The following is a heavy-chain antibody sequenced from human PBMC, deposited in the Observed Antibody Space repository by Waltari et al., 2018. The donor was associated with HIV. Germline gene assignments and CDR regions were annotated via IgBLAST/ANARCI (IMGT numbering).Heavy chain of an antibody. J-gene: IGHJ4*02. CDR3: AKGLRNYAYDY. D-gene: IGHD3-16*01. Sequence: EVQLVETGGGLIQPGGFLRLSCVASGFLVSHHFMTWVRQAPGTGLAWVSVLDNDDNIYYADSLKGRLTISRDNSKNTVYLQMNSLEVEDTAKYYCAKGLRNYAYDYWGRGTLVTVSS. CDR1: GFLVSHHF. V-gene: IGHV3-53*02. CDR2: LDNDDNI.